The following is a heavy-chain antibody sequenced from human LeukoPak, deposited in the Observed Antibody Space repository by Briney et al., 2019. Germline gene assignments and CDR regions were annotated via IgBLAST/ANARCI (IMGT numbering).Heavy chain of an antibody. CDR1: GGSISSSLYY. J-gene: IGHJ4*02. D-gene: IGHD2-2*01. V-gene: IGHV4-39*02. Sequence: ETLSLTCTVSGGSISSSLYYWGWIRQPPGKGLEWIGSLHYSGSTYYNPSLKSRVTISVDTSNNQFSLKLSSVTAADAAVYYCARDPPHCQLSTTSDYWGQGTLVTVSS. CDR3: ARDPPHCQLSTTSDY. CDR2: LHYSGST.